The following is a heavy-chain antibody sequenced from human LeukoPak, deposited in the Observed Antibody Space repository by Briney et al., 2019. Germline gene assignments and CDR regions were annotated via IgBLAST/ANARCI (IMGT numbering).Heavy chain of an antibody. Sequence: SGGSLRLSCAASGFTFSSYGMHWVRQAPGKGLEWVAFIRYDGSNKYYADSVKGRFTISRDNSKNTLYLQMNSLRGEDTAVYYCASPYYYASGSFDIWGQGTLVTVSS. V-gene: IGHV3-30*02. J-gene: IGHJ4*02. CDR2: IRYDGSNK. CDR3: ASPYYYASGSFDI. CDR1: GFTFSSYG. D-gene: IGHD3-10*01.